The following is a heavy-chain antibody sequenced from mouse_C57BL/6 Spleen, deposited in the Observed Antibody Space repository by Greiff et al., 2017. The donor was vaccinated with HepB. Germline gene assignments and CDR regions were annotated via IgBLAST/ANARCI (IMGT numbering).Heavy chain of an antibody. D-gene: IGHD3-2*02. J-gene: IGHJ3*01. V-gene: IGHV1-80*01. Sequence: QVQLKQSGAELVKPGASVKISCKASGYAFSSYWMNWVKQRPGKGLEWIGQIYPGDGDTNYNGKFKGKATLTADKSSSTAYMQLSSLTSEDSAVYFCARSREDSAGSFAYWGKGTLVTVSA. CDR3: ARSREDSAGSFAY. CDR2: IYPGDGDT. CDR1: GYAFSSYW.